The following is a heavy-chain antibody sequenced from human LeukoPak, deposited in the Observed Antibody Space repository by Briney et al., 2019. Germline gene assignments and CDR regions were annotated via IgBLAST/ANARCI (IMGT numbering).Heavy chain of an antibody. CDR2: IWYDGSNK. CDR1: GFTFSSYG. J-gene: IGHJ5*02. CDR3: ARVTYYYDSSGYYSGGWFDP. Sequence: GGSLRLSCAASGFTFSSYGMHWVRQAPGEGLEWMAVIWYDGSNKYYADSVKGRFTISRDNPKNTLYLQMNSLRAEDTAVYYCARVTYYYDSSGYYSGGWFDPWGQGTLVTVSS. D-gene: IGHD3-22*01. V-gene: IGHV3-33*01.